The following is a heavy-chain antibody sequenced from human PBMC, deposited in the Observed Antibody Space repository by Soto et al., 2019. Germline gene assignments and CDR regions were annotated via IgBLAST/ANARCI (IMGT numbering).Heavy chain of an antibody. D-gene: IGHD3-10*01. V-gene: IGHV1-46*03. Sequence: QVQLVQSGAEVKKPGASVKVSCKASGYTFTSYYMHWVRQAPGQGLEWMGIINPSGGSTSYAQKFEGRDTMTRDTSTSTVSMERSSLSSGAAAVYYCGRDGLWFGELRGGWCHYGGKGPLVTVPS. CDR2: INPSGGST. CDR3: GRDGLWFGELRGGWCHY. CDR1: GYTFTSYY. J-gene: IGHJ4*02.